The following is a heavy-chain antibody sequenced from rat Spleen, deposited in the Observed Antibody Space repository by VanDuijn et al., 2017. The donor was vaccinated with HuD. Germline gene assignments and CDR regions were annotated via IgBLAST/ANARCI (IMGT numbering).Heavy chain of an antibody. Sequence: EVQLVESDGGLVQPGRSLKLSCAASGFTFGDFYMAWVRQAPAKGLEWVTTISYDGSKTYYRDSVKGRLTISRDNAENTLYLQMDSLRSEDTATYYCARQPAYNYVMDAWGQGASVTVSS. CDR1: GFTFGDFY. D-gene: IGHD1-4*01. V-gene: IGHV5-29*01. J-gene: IGHJ4*01. CDR2: ISYDGSKT. CDR3: ARQPAYNYVMDA.